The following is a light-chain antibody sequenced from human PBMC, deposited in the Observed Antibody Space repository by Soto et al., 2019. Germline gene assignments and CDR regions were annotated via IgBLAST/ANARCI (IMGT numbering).Light chain of an antibody. CDR1: QSVDNN. J-gene: IGKJ1*01. Sequence: EIVMTHSPVTLSASPGESATLSCRASQSVDNNVAWYQQKPGQAPRLLIYGASTRATGIPARFSGSGSGTQFTLTISNLQSEDFAVYYCQQYAKWPPQTFGQGPRWIS. CDR3: QQYAKWPPQT. V-gene: IGKV3-15*01. CDR2: GAS.